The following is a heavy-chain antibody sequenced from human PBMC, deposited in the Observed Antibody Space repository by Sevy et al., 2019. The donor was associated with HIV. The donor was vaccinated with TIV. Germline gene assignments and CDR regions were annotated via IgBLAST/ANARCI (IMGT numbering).Heavy chain of an antibody. CDR1: GFTSSNAW. Sequence: RGSLRLSCAASGFTSSNAWMTWVRQAPGKGLEWVGRVKSKADGGTTDYGAPVKGRFTISGDDSKNTVYLQMNSLKSEDTGVYYCTTGRYSSSMYFEHWGQGTLVTVSS. D-gene: IGHD6-6*01. CDR3: TTGRYSSSMYFEH. V-gene: IGHV3-15*01. J-gene: IGHJ4*02. CDR2: VKSKADGGTT.